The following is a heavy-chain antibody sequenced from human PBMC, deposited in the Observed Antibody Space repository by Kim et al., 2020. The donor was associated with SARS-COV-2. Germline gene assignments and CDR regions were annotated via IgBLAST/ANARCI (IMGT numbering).Heavy chain of an antibody. CDR2: ISYDGSNK. CDR1: GFTFSSYG. J-gene: IGHJ4*02. V-gene: IGHV3-30*18. CDR3: AKEGPGGSYGYYFDY. D-gene: IGHD1-26*01. Sequence: GGSLRLSCAASGFTFSSYGMHWVRQAPGKGLEWVAIISYDGSNKYYADSVKGRFTISRDNSKNTLYLQMNSLRAEDTAVYYCAKEGPGGSYGYYFDYWGQGTLVTVSS.